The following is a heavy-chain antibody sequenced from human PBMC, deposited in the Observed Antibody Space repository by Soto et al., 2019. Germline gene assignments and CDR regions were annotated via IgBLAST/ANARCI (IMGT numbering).Heavy chain of an antibody. CDR1: GGSIISDY. CDR3: ARVLTGSSLFDY. D-gene: IGHD7-27*01. J-gene: IGHJ4*02. CDR2: ISYSGST. Sequence: SETLSLTCTVSGGSIISDYWSWIRQPRGKGLEWIGYISYSGSTNYTPSLKSLVTISVDTSKNQFSLKLSSVTAADTAVYYCARVLTGSSLFDYWGQGTLVTVSS. V-gene: IGHV4-59*01.